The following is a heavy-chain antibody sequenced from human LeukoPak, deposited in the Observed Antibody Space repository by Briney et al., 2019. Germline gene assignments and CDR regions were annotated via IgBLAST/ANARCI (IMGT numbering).Heavy chain of an antibody. J-gene: IGHJ6*02. CDR3: ARVRLPYYYGMDV. CDR2: IYPGDSDT. D-gene: IGHD5-12*01. V-gene: IGHV5-51*01. Sequence: KYGESLKISCKGSGYSFTSYWIGWVRQMPGKGLEWMGIIYPGDSDTRYSPSFQGQVTISADKPISTAYLQWSSLKASDTAMYYCARVRLPYYYGMDVWGQGTTVTVSS. CDR1: GYSFTSYW.